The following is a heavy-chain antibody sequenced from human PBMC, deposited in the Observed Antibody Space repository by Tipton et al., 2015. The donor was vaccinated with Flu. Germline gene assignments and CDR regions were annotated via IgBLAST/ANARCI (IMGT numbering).Heavy chain of an antibody. CDR2: IRSSSSYI. CDR1: GFTFSSYS. V-gene: IGHV3-21*01. J-gene: IGHJ6*02. D-gene: IGHD1-26*01. CDR3: ARMLGQILSGDPTYFYSNGLDV. Sequence: SLRLSCAASGFTFSSYSMNWVRQAPGKGLEWVSSIRSSSSYIYYADSVKGRFTISRDNAKNSLYLQMNSLRAEDTAVYYCARMLGQILSGDPTYFYSNGLDVWGQGTTVTVSS.